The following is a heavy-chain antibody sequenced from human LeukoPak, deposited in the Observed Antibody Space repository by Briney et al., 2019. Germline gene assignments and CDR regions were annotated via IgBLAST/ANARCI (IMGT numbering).Heavy chain of an antibody. V-gene: IGHV1-69*01. J-gene: IGHJ6*03. CDR1: GGTFSSYA. CDR2: IIPIFGTA. D-gene: IGHD2-2*01. Sequence: GSSVKVSCKASGGTFSSYAISWARQAPGQGLEWMGGIIPIFGTANYAQKFQGRVTITADESTSTAYMELSSLRSEDTAVYYCAREGYCSSTSCARRYYYMDVWGKGTTVTVSS. CDR3: AREGYCSSTSCARRYYYMDV.